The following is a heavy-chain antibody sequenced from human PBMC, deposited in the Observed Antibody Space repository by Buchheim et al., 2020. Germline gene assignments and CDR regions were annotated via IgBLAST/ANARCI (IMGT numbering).Heavy chain of an antibody. CDR2: IYYSGST. Sequence: QVQLQESGPGLVKPSETLSLTCTVSGGSISSYYWSWIRQPPGKGLEWIGYIYYSGSTTYNPPLKSRVTISVDTSKNRSSLKLSSVTAADTAVYYCARESYDILTGAPGYYFDYWGQGTL. D-gene: IGHD3-9*01. CDR3: ARESYDILTGAPGYYFDY. J-gene: IGHJ4*02. V-gene: IGHV4-59*01. CDR1: GGSISSYY.